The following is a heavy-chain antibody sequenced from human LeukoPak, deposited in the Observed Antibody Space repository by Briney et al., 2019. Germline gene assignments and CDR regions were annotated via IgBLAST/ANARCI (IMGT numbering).Heavy chain of an antibody. D-gene: IGHD5-18*01. J-gene: IGHJ4*02. Sequence: PSETLSLTCAVYGGSFTGYSWTWIRQPPGKGLEWIGEINHSGSTNYNPSLKSRVTISVDTSKNQFSLKLSSVTAADTAVYYCGRHYGGGYSYGFVGAGGNYFDYWGQGTLVTVSS. CDR2: INHSGST. CDR1: GGSFTGYS. CDR3: GRHYGGGYSYGFVGAGGNYFDY. V-gene: IGHV4-34*01.